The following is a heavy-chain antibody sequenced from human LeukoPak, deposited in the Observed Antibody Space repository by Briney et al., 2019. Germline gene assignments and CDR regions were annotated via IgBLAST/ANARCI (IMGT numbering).Heavy chain of an antibody. CDR1: GGSISSYY. V-gene: IGHV4-59*08. Sequence: SETLSLTCTVSGGSISSYYWSWIRQPPGKGLEWIGYINYSGSTKYNPSLKSRVTISVDTSKNQFSLKVSSVTAADTAVYYCARVSRLWWARDIWGQGTMVTVSS. CDR2: INYSGST. D-gene: IGHD2-21*01. J-gene: IGHJ3*02. CDR3: ARVSRLWWARDI.